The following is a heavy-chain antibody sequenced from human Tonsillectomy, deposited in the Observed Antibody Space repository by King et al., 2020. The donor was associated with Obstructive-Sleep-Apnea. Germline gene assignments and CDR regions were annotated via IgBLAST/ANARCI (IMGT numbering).Heavy chain of an antibody. J-gene: IGHJ6*02. CDR2: IYYSGST. Sequence: VQLQESGPGLVKPSQTLSLTCTVSGGSISSGSYYWSWIRQHPGKGLEWIGYIYYSGSTYYNPSLKSRVTISVDASKNQFSLKLSSVTAADTAVYYGARKPDYDILTGRDYGMDGWGQGTTVTVSS. V-gene: IGHV4-31*03. CDR1: GGSISSGSYY. D-gene: IGHD3-9*01. CDR3: ARKPDYDILTGRDYGMDG.